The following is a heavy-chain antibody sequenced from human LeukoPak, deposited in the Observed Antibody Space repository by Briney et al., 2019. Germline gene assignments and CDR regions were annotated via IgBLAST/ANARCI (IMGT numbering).Heavy chain of an antibody. CDR2: IYYSGST. CDR1: GGSISSGGYY. D-gene: IGHD6-13*01. V-gene: IGHV4-31*03. CDR3: ARERTAGDYFDC. J-gene: IGHJ4*02. Sequence: SETLSLTRTVSGGSISSGGYYWSWIRQYPGKGLEWIGNIYYSGSTYYNPSLKSRVTISVDTSKNQFSLKLSSVTAADTAVYYCARERTAGDYFDCWGQGALVTVSS.